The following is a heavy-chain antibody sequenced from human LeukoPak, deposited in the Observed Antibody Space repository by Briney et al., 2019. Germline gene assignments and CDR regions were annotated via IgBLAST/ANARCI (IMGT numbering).Heavy chain of an antibody. CDR2: IRFDGSNI. J-gene: IGHJ6*03. Sequence: GGSLRLSCAASGFSFSNYGMHWVRQAPGKGLEWVAFIRFDGSNIYYADSVKGRFTISRDNSKNTLYLQMNSLRTEDTAVYYCAKTDLTIITHMDVWGKGTTVTVPS. V-gene: IGHV3-30*02. CDR1: GFSFSNYG. CDR3: AKTDLTIITHMDV. D-gene: IGHD3-3*01.